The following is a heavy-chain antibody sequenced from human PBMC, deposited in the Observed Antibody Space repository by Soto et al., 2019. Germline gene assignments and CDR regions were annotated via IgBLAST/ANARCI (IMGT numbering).Heavy chain of an antibody. D-gene: IGHD6-19*01. Sequence: ASVKVSCKASGGTFSSYAISWVRQAPGQGLEWMGGIIPIFGTANYAQKFQGRVTITADESTSTAYMELSSLRSEDTAVYYCANSQYSSGWYLLDDWGPGTLVTVYS. CDR3: ANSQYSSGWYLLDD. CDR2: IIPIFGTA. J-gene: IGHJ4*02. V-gene: IGHV1-69*13. CDR1: GGTFSSYA.